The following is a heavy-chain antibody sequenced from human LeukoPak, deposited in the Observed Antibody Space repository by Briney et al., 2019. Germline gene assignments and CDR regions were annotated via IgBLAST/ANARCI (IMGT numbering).Heavy chain of an antibody. CDR1: GFTFSSYS. CDR2: ISSSSSTI. Sequence: GGSLRLSCAASGFTFSSYSMNWVRQAPGKGLEGVSYISSSSSTIYYADSVKGRFTISRDNAKNSLYLQMNSLRAEDTAVYYCARDSYGGIDAFDIWGQGTMVTVSS. CDR3: ARDSYGGIDAFDI. J-gene: IGHJ3*02. D-gene: IGHD4-23*01. V-gene: IGHV3-48*01.